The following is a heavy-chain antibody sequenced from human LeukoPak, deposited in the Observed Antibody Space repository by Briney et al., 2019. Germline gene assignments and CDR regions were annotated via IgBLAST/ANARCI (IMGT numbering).Heavy chain of an antibody. CDR2: MNPNSGNT. J-gene: IGHJ6*02. Sequence: ASVKVSCKASGYTLTSYDINWVRQATGQGLEWMGWMNPNSGNTGYAQKFQGRVTMTRNTSISTAYMELSSLRSEDTAVYYCARVITIFGVVTTIYYYYGMDVWGQGTTVTVSS. CDR1: GYTLTSYD. V-gene: IGHV1-8*01. D-gene: IGHD3-3*01. CDR3: ARVITIFGVVTTIYYYYGMDV.